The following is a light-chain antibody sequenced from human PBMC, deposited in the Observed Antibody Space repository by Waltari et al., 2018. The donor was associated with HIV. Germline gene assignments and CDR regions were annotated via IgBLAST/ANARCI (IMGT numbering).Light chain of an antibody. Sequence: QSALTQPPSASGSLGQSVTISCTGSSSDIGAYDSVSWFQQHPHSAPKLLLYEVTRRPSTVSARFSGSRSGNTAFLTVAGLQPDDEATYFCSSYGDSLRVLFGGGTNVTVL. CDR3: SSYGDSLRVL. J-gene: IGLJ3*02. V-gene: IGLV2-8*01. CDR1: SSDIGAYDS. CDR2: EVT.